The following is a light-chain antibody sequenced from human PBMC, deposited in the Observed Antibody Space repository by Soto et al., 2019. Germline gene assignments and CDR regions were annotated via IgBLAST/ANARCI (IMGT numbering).Light chain of an antibody. J-gene: IGKJ5*01. CDR3: QQYNNWPPIT. CDR1: QSVSSN. CDR2: GAS. V-gene: IGKV3-15*01. Sequence: EIVMTQSPATLSVSPGERATLSCRASQSVSSNLAWYQQKPGQAPRLLIFGASKRATGISGRFGGSGSGTEFTLTISSLQSEAFAVYYCQQYNNWPPITFGQGTRLEIK.